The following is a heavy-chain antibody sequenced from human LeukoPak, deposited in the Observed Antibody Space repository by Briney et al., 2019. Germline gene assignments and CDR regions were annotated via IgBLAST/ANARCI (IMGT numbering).Heavy chain of an antibody. Sequence: SETLSLTCAVSGYSISSGYYWGWIRQPPGKGLEWIGSIYHSGSTYYNPSLKSRVTISVDTSKNQFSLKLSSVTAADTAVYYCARDLYYDILTGYYGDYRGQGTLVTVSS. CDR1: GYSISSGYY. CDR2: IYHSGST. V-gene: IGHV4-38-2*02. D-gene: IGHD3-9*01. CDR3: ARDLYYDILTGYYGDY. J-gene: IGHJ4*02.